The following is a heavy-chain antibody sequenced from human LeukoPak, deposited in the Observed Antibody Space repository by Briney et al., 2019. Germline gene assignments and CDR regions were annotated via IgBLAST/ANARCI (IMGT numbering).Heavy chain of an antibody. CDR3: ARSGGFGSDY. CDR1: GGSISSYY. V-gene: IGHV4-59*01. CDR2: IYSSGIT. J-gene: IGHJ4*02. D-gene: IGHD6-25*01. Sequence: SETLSLTCTVSGGSISSYYWSWIRQPPGKGLEWIGQIYSSGITNYSPSLKSRVTISVDTSKNQFSLKLTSVTAADTAVYFCARSGGFGSDYWGQGTLVTVSS.